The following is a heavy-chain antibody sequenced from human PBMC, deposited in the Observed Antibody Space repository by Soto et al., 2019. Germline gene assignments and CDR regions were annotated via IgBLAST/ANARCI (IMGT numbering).Heavy chain of an antibody. CDR1: GCFFNDYH. CDR2: INPKNGDT. J-gene: IGHJ5*02. Sequence: ASVKVSCKTSGCFFNDYHMHWLRKAHGQGLEWMGWINPKNGDTNYAHKFQDRVTMTRDTSISTVCIELSSLTADDTAVYYSPREAGVSNIAAVGLDAWGQGTLVTVSS. CDR3: PREAGVSNIAAVGLDA. V-gene: IGHV1-2*07. D-gene: IGHD2-2*01.